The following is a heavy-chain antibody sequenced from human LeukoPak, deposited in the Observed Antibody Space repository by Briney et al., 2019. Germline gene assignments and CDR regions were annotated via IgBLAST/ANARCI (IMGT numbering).Heavy chain of an antibody. J-gene: IGHJ4*02. CDR3: AKDRNLIAEYYFDY. CDR2: IKEDGSEK. V-gene: IGHV3-7*03. D-gene: IGHD6-13*01. Sequence: PGGSLRLSCAASGFTFSSYWMTWVRQAPGKGLEWVANIKEDGSEKYYVDSVKGRFTISRDNAKNSLYLQMNSLRAEDTALYYCAKDRNLIAEYYFDYWGQGTLVTVSS. CDR1: GFTFSSYW.